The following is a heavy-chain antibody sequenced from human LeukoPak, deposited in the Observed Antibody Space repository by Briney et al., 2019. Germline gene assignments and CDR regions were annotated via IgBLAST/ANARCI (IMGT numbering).Heavy chain of an antibody. CDR3: ARGPPPPDGYSYGYHYYYYMDV. J-gene: IGHJ6*03. V-gene: IGHV1-69*05. Sequence: GASVKVSCKTSGGTFSSYAISWVRQAPGQGLEWMGGIIPIFGTTNYAQKFQGRVTITTDKSTSTAYMELSSLRSEDTAVYYCARGPPPPDGYSYGYHYYYYMDVWGKGTTVTVSS. CDR2: IIPIFGTT. CDR1: GGTFSSYA. D-gene: IGHD5-18*01.